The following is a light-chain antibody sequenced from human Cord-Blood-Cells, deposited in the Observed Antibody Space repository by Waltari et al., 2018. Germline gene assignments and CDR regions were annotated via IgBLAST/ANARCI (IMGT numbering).Light chain of an antibody. CDR1: SSDVGGYNY. CDR2: EVS. J-gene: IGLJ1*01. V-gene: IGLV2-8*01. Sequence: QSALTQPPSASGSPGQSVTIPCTGTSSDVGGYNYVPWYHQHPAKPPNRMIYEVSKPPSGVPYPFSVSNSGKTASLTVAGLQAEDEADYYCSSYAGSNNFVFGTGTKVTVL. CDR3: SSYAGSNNFV.